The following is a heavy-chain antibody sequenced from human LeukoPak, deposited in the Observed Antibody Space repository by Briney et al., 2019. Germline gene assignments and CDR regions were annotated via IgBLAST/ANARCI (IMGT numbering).Heavy chain of an antibody. CDR3: ARDGRRLWSVYYFDY. CDR1: GFTFSSYG. Sequence: GRSLRLSCAASGFTFSSYGMHWVRQAPGKGLEWVAVISYDGSNKYYADSVKGRFTISRDNSKNTLYLQMNSLRAEDTAVYYCARDGRRLWSVYYFDYWGQGTLVTVSS. V-gene: IGHV3-30*03. D-gene: IGHD3-10*01. CDR2: ISYDGSNK. J-gene: IGHJ4*02.